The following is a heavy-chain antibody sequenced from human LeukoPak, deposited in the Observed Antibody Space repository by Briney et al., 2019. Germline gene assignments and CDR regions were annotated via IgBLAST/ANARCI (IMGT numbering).Heavy chain of an antibody. CDR1: GFSLSTSGVG. Sequence: SGPTLVXPTQTLTLTCTFSGFSLSTSGVGVGWIRQPPGKALEWLALIYWDDDKGYSPSLKSRLTITKDTSKNQVVLTMTNMDPVDTATYYCAHKSEGQQLSDYWGQGTLVTVSS. V-gene: IGHV2-5*02. J-gene: IGHJ4*02. D-gene: IGHD6-13*01. CDR3: AHKSEGQQLSDY. CDR2: IYWDDDK.